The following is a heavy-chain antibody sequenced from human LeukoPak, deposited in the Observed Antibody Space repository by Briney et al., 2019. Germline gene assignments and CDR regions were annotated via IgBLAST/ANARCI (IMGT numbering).Heavy chain of an antibody. J-gene: IGHJ4*02. CDR3: ARPSGYYAFDS. CDR2: ITSGSRYL. D-gene: IGHD3-22*01. CDR1: GSSFISYS. Sequence: GGSLRLSCEASGSSFISYSMDWVRQAPGKGREGVASITSGSRYLYYGDSVKGRFTVSRDNTKNSLHLQMNSLRVDDTAVYYCARPSGYYAFDSWGQGTLVTVSS. V-gene: IGHV3-21*06.